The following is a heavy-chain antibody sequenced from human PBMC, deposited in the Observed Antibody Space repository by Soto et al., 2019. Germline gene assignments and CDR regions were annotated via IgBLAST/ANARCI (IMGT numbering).Heavy chain of an antibody. D-gene: IGHD4-17*01. CDR2: MNPNSGNT. J-gene: IGHJ2*01. Sequence: QVQLVQSGAEVKKPGASVKVSCKASGYTFTSYDINWVRQATGQGLEWMGWMNPNSGNTGYAQKFQGRVTMTRNTSISTAYMELGSLRSEETAVYYCAILQVATVVTSDWYFDLWGRGTLVTVSS. V-gene: IGHV1-8*01. CDR3: AILQVATVVTSDWYFDL. CDR1: GYTFTSYD.